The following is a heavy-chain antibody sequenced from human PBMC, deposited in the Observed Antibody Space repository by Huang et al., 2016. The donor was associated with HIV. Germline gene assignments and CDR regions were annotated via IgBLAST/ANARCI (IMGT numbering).Heavy chain of an antibody. D-gene: IGHD1-7*01. V-gene: IGHV3-7*01. CDR1: TFRFGGDW. CDR2: IKQDEREK. J-gene: IGHJ6*02. CDR3: ATKTAAMDI. Sequence: VESGGRLVQPGGSIRLSCVGSTFRFGGDWMSWVRQSTGKGLEWVDNIKQDEREKYYGDSVKGRFNISRDNAKKVLFLEMNNVRVEDTATYYCATKTAAMDIWGQGTTVTVS.